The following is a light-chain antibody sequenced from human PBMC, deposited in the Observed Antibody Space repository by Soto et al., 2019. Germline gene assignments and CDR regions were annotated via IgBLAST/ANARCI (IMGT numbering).Light chain of an antibody. CDR2: AAS. CDR1: QSISSY. Sequence: DIQMTQSPSSLSASVGDRVTITCRASQSISSYLNWYQQQPGKAPRLLIYAASSLQSGVPSRFSGSGSGTDFTLTISSLQPEDSTTDYCQQSYNTPFTFGQGTKLEIK. V-gene: IGKV1-39*01. J-gene: IGKJ2*01. CDR3: QQSYNTPFT.